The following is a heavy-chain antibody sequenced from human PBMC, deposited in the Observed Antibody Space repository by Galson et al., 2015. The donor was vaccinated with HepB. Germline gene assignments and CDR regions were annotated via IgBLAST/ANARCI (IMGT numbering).Heavy chain of an antibody. CDR2: TIPMFRTP. V-gene: IGHV1-69*13. D-gene: IGHD2-2*01. CDR3: ARWAEYCSTANCYFPLDY. Sequence: SVKVSCKASGGTFSNYAFSWVRQAPGLGLEWMGVTIPMFRTPTYAQKFQGRVTITADESTTIVYMELSSLRSEDTAVYYCARWAEYCSTANCYFPLDYWGQGTLVSVSS. CDR1: GGTFSNYA. J-gene: IGHJ4*02.